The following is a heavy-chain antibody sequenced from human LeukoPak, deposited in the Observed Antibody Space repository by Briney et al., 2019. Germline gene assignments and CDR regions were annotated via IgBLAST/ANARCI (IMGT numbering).Heavy chain of an antibody. D-gene: IGHD3-22*01. J-gene: IGHJ4*02. Sequence: GGSLRLSCTTSGFNFVAYWMGWVRQAPGKGLEWVANIKQDGSEKYYVDSVKGRFTISRDNAKNSLYLQMNSLRAEDTAVYYCAREGYYDSSGYCYWGQGTLVTVSS. CDR3: AREGYYDSSGYCY. CDR1: GFNFVAYW. CDR2: IKQDGSEK. V-gene: IGHV3-7*01.